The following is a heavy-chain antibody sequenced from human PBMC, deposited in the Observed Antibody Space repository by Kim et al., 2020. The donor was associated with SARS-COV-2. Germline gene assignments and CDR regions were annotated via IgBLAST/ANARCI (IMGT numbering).Heavy chain of an antibody. D-gene: IGHD3-22*01. Sequence: GGSLRLSCAASGFTFSSYEMNWVRQAPGKGLEWVSYISSSGSTIYYADSVKGRFTISRDNAKNSLYLQMNSLRAEDTAVYYCARSLITTGDYWGQGTLVTVSS. CDR1: GFTFSSYE. CDR3: ARSLITTGDY. J-gene: IGHJ4*02. V-gene: IGHV3-48*03. CDR2: ISSSGSTI.